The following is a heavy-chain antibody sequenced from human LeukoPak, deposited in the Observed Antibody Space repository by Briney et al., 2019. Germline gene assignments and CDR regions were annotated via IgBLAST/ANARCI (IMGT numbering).Heavy chain of an antibody. CDR3: ARVSYHDSSGKFDY. V-gene: IGHV4-61*02. J-gene: IGHJ4*02. D-gene: IGHD3-22*01. Sequence: SETLSLTCTVSGGSISSGSYYWSWIRQPAGKGLEWIGRIYTSGSTNYNPSLKSRVTISVDTSKNQFSLKLSSVTAADTAVYYCARVSYHDSSGKFDYWGQGTLVTVSS. CDR2: IYTSGST. CDR1: GGSISSGSYY.